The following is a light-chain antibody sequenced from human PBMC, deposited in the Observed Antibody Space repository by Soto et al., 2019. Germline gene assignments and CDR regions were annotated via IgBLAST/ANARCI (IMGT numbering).Light chain of an antibody. CDR3: QQYESNATRT. J-gene: IGKJ4*02. Sequence: DLQMTHSPSTLSASVGDRFTMTCRASPSIRSWFAWYRQKAGKATKILXXDAXSLGSGVLSRFRGRRSGREFTLTISSLKPDDFGTYYCQQYESNATRTFGGGTKVDIK. CDR2: DAX. V-gene: IGKV1-5*01. CDR1: PSIRSW.